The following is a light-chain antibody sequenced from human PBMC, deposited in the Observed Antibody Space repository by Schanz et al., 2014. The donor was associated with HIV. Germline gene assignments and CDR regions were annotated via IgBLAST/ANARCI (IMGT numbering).Light chain of an antibody. J-gene: IGLJ2*01. V-gene: IGLV1-40*01. Sequence: QSVLTQPPSVSGAPGQRVAISCTGNSSNIGADYDVHWYQQLPGTAPKLLIYGNSNRPSGVPDRFSGSKSGTSASLAISGLQSEDEADYYCAAWDARSYVVFGGGTKLTVL. CDR3: AAWDARSYVV. CDR2: GNS. CDR1: SSNIGADYD.